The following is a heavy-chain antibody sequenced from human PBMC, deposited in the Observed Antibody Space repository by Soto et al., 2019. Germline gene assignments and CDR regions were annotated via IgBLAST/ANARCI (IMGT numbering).Heavy chain of an antibody. D-gene: IGHD6-19*01. Sequence: AGGALIVSCDSSGFTFSVYSMAWVRQAPGRGLEWVASISSRSTNIDYADSVKGRFTISRDNAKNLVSLQMSSLRGEDTALYYCAKFTEPGYSSIWYYFEYWGQGTTVTVSS. CDR1: GFTFSVYS. V-gene: IGHV3-21*06. CDR3: AKFTEPGYSSIWYYFEY. J-gene: IGHJ4*02. CDR2: ISSRSTNI.